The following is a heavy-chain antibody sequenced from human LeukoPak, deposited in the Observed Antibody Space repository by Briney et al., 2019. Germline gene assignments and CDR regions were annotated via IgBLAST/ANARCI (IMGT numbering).Heavy chain of an antibody. CDR2: IYPGDSDT. V-gene: IGHV5-51*01. D-gene: IGHD2-15*01. J-gene: IGHJ3*02. Sequence: GESLKISCKGSGYSFTSYWSGWVRQMPGKGLEWMGIIYPGDSDTRYSPSFQGQVTISADKSISTAYLQWSRLTASDTAMYYCARGYCSGGSCYSDAFDIWGQATMVTVSS. CDR1: GYSFTSYW. CDR3: ARGYCSGGSCYSDAFDI.